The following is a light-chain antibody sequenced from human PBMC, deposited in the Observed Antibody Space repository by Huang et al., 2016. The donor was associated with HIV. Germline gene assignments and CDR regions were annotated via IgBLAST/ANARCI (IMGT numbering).Light chain of an antibody. J-gene: IGKJ1*01. CDR3: MQGTHWPGT. Sequence: DVVMTQFPLSLPVTLGQPASIFCKSSQSLVSSDGDIYLNWFQQRPGQSPRRLIYQVSKRDSGVPDRFSGSGAGTLFALRINRVEAEDVAIYYCMQGTHWPGTFGQGTKLEI. CDR1: QSLVSSDGDIY. V-gene: IGKV2-30*01. CDR2: QVS.